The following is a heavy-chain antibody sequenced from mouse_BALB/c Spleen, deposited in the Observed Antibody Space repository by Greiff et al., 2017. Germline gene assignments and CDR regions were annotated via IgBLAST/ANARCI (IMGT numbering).Heavy chain of an antibody. J-gene: IGHJ3*01. D-gene: IGHD2-13*01. Sequence: EVQRVESGGGLVQPGGSLKLSCAASGFTFSSYTMSWVRQTPEKRLEWVAYISNGGGSTYYPDTVKGRFTISTDNAKNTLYLQLSSLKSEDTAMYYCARDGYGDAWFAYWGQGTLVTVSA. V-gene: IGHV5-12-2*01. CDR2: ISNGGGST. CDR3: ARDGYGDAWFAY. CDR1: GFTFSSYT.